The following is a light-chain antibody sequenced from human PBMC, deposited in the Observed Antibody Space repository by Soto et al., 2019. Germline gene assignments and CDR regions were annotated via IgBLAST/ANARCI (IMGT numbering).Light chain of an antibody. CDR1: QSIIPW. CDR3: QQYESYSAIT. Sequence: DILMPQSPSTLSASVGDRVTITFRAGQSIIPWLAWYQQKLGKAPKLLIYDASALQSGVPSRFSGSGSGSEFTLTISSLQPDDFATYYCQQYESYSAITFGQGTRLEIK. CDR2: DAS. V-gene: IGKV1-5*01. J-gene: IGKJ5*01.